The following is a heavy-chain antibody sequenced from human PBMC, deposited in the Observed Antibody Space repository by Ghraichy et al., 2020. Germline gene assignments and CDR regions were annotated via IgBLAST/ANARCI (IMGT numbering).Heavy chain of an antibody. D-gene: IGHD6-6*01. V-gene: IGHV3-66*01. J-gene: IGHJ4*02. Sequence: GGSLRLSCVTSGFTLSSNYMAWVRQAPGKGLEWVSIIYSGGTTYYTDSVRGRFTISRDNSKSTIYLQMKSLRPEYTAVYYCARDASYFFDTWGQGTAVSVSS. CDR2: IYSGGTT. CDR3: ARDASYFFDT. CDR1: GFTLSSNY.